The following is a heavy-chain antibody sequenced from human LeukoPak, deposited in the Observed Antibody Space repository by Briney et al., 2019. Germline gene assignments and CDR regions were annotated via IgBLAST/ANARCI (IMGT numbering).Heavy chain of an antibody. J-gene: IGHJ4*02. D-gene: IGHD3-10*01. V-gene: IGHV4-59*08. Sequence: SETLSLTCTVSGGSISSYYWSWIRQPPGKGLEWIGYIYYSGSTYYNPSLKSRVTISVDTSKNQFSLKLNSVTAADTAVYYCARRNYYGSGSLDDYWGQGTLVTVSS. CDR3: ARRNYYGSGSLDDY. CDR2: IYYSGST. CDR1: GGSISSYY.